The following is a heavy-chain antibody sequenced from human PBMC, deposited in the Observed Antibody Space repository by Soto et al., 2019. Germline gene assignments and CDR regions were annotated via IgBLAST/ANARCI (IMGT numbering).Heavy chain of an antibody. D-gene: IGHD3-10*01. J-gene: IGHJ4*02. CDR2: IYWDDDK. CDR1: GFSLSTSGVG. V-gene: IGHV2-5*02. Sequence: QITLKESGPTLVKPTQTLTLTCTFSGFSLSTSGVGVGWIRQPPGKALEWLAVIYWDDDKRSRSSLKSRLTITKDTSKNQVVLTMTNMDPVDTVTYYCAHHPYYGLAPYSFDYWGQGILVTVSS. CDR3: AHHPYYGLAPYSFDY.